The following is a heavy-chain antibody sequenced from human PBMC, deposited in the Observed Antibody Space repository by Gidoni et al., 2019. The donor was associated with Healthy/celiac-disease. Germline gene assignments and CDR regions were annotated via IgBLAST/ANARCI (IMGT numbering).Heavy chain of an antibody. V-gene: IGHV4-39*01. J-gene: IGHJ4*02. D-gene: IGHD4-17*01. CDR1: GGSISSSSYY. CDR2: IYYSGST. Sequence: QLQLQESGPGLVKPSETLSLTCTVSGGSISSSSYYWGWIRQPPGKGLAWIGSIYYSGSTYYNPSLKSRVTISVDTSKNQFSLKLSSVTAADTAVYYCARMRVTTVWGQGTLVTVSS. CDR3: ARMRVTTV.